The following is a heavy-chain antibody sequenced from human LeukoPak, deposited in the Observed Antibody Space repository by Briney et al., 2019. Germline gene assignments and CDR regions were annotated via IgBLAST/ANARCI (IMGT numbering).Heavy chain of an antibody. CDR2: IWYDGSNK. V-gene: IGHV3-33*01. CDR1: GFTFSSYG. CDR3: ARGRSCSSTSCPFSDY. D-gene: IGHD2-2*01. Sequence: GPSLRLSCAASGFTFSSYGMHWIRQAPGKGLARAAVIWYDGSNKYYADSVKGRFTISRDNSKNTLYLQMNSLRAEDTAVYYCARGRSCSSTSCPFSDYWGQGTLVTVSS. J-gene: IGHJ4*02.